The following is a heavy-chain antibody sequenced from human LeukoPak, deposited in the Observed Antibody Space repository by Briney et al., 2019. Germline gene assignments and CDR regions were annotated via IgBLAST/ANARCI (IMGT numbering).Heavy chain of an antibody. V-gene: IGHV1-3*01. CDR1: GYTFTSYA. CDR2: INAGNGNT. J-gene: IGHJ4*02. Sequence: ASVKVSCKASGYTFTSYAMHWVRQAPRQRLEWMGWINAGNGNTKYSQKFQGRVTITRDTSASTAYMELSSLRSEDTAVYYCARGVLLWFGEFHNHFDYWGQGTLVTVSS. D-gene: IGHD3-10*01. CDR3: ARGVLLWFGEFHNHFDY.